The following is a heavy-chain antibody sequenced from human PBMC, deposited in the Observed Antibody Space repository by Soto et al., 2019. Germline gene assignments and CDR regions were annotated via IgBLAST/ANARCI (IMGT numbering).Heavy chain of an antibody. V-gene: IGHV1-18*01. Sequence: QVRLVQSGAEVKKPGATVKVSCKTSGYTFTSYGISWGRQAPGQGLEWMGWMSAYNGNTNYAQKLQGRVTMTTDTAKSTAYMELRSLRSDDTAVYYCERDAPRGVLDYWGQGTLVTVSS. CDR2: MSAYNGNT. CDR3: ERDAPRGVLDY. D-gene: IGHD1-1*01. J-gene: IGHJ4*02. CDR1: GYTFTSYG.